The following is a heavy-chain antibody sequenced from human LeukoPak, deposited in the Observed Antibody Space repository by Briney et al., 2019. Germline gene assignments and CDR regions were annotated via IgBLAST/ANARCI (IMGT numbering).Heavy chain of an antibody. CDR2: INHSGST. V-gene: IGHV4-34*01. CDR1: GGSFSGYY. D-gene: IGHD5-24*01. CDR3: ARFRGRDGYNLHYYYGMDV. J-gene: IGHJ6*02. Sequence: PSETLSLTCAVYGGSFSGYYWSWIRQPPGKGLEWIGEINHSGSTNYNPSLKSRVTISVDTSKNQFSLKLSSVTAADTAVYYCARFRGRDGYNLHYYYGMDVWGQGTTVTVSS.